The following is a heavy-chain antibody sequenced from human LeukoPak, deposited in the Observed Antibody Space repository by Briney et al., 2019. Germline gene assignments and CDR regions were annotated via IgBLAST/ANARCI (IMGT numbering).Heavy chain of an antibody. CDR1: GYSFTSYW. J-gene: IGHJ4*02. CDR2: IYPGDPDT. CDR3: ARSSHYYYGSGPLHAYYFDY. D-gene: IGHD3-10*01. V-gene: IGHV5-51*01. Sequence: GESLKISCKGSGYSFTSYWIGWVRQMPGKGLEWMGIIYPGDPDTRNSPSFQGQVTISADKSISTAYLQWSSLKASDTAMYYCARSSHYYYGSGPLHAYYFDYWGQGTLVTVSS.